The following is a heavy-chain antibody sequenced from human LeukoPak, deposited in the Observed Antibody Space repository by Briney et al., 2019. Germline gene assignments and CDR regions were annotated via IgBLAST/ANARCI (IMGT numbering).Heavy chain of an antibody. J-gene: IGHJ4*02. V-gene: IGHV3-49*03. CDR2: IRSKAYAGSA. D-gene: IGHD6-6*01. Sequence: PGEALRLSCTASGFTFGDYTMNWFRQAPGKGLEWLGFIRSKAYAGSAEYAASVKARFTISRDDSKSIAYLLMNSLKTEDTAVYYCSRGSSSPYWGQGTLVTVSS. CDR1: GFTFGDYT. CDR3: SRGSSSPY.